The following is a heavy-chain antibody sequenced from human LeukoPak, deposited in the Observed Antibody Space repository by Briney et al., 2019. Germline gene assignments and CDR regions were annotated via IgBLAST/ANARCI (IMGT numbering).Heavy chain of an antibody. Sequence: SETLSLTCAVYGGSFSGYYWSWIRQPPGKGLEWIGEVNHSGSTNYNPSLKSRVTISVDTSKNQFSLYLISVTAADTAVYYCASLTVTTSGGYWGQGTLVTVSS. CDR1: GGSFSGYY. V-gene: IGHV4-34*01. D-gene: IGHD4-17*01. CDR2: VNHSGST. CDR3: ASLTVTTSGGY. J-gene: IGHJ4*02.